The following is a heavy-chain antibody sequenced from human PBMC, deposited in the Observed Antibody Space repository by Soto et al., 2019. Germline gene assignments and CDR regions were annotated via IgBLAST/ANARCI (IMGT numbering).Heavy chain of an antibody. Sequence: SETLSLTCTVSGGSISGYYWSWIRQPPGKGLEWIGYIYYSGSTNYNPSLKSRVTISVDTSKNQFSLKLSSVTAADTAVYYCARDSVDTAMATLADYYYYYGMDVWGQGTTVTVSS. CDR2: IYYSGST. CDR1: GGSISGYY. J-gene: IGHJ6*02. V-gene: IGHV4-59*01. CDR3: ARDSVDTAMATLADYYYYYGMDV. D-gene: IGHD5-18*01.